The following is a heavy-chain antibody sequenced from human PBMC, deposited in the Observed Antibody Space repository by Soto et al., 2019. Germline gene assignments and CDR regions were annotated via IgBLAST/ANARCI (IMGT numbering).Heavy chain of an antibody. J-gene: IGHJ4*02. CDR1: GNTFASHG. CDR2: ISGFNGQT. Sequence: GSEVKKPGASVKVSCKASGNTFASHGFSWVRQAPGQGLEWMGWISGFNGQTNYALKFQGRVTLTTDTSTSTAYMELRSLRSDDTAVYFCARVDPRGVAVVRDYWGQGTLVTVSS. V-gene: IGHV1-18*01. CDR3: ARVDPRGVAVVRDY. D-gene: IGHD3-10*01.